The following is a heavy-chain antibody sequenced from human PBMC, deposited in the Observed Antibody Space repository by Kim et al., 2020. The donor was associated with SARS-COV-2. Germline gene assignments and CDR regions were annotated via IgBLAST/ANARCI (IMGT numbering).Heavy chain of an antibody. V-gene: IGHV3-30*18. CDR3: AKSFSGNYFGYDY. J-gene: IGHJ4*02. CDR2: ISYDGSNK. CDR1: GFTFNTYG. D-gene: IGHD1-26*01. Sequence: GGSLRLSCAASGFTFNTYGMHWVRQAPGKGLEWVAVISYDGSNKYYADSVKGRFTISRDNSKNTLYLQMNSLRIEDTAVYYCAKSFSGNYFGYDYWGQGTLVTVSS.